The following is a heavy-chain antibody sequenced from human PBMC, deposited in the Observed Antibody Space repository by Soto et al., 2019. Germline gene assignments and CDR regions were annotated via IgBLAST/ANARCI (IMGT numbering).Heavy chain of an antibody. CDR3: ARGSGLAAYDY. D-gene: IGHD2-15*01. CDR1: GGSFSGYY. CDR2: INHSGST. J-gene: IGHJ4*02. V-gene: IGHV4-34*01. Sequence: QVQLQQWGAGLLKPSETLSLTCAVYGGSFSGYYWSWIRQPPGKGLEWIGEINHSGSTNYNTSLKSRVTISVDTSKNQFSLELSSVTAADTAVYYCARGSGLAAYDYWGQGTLVTVSS.